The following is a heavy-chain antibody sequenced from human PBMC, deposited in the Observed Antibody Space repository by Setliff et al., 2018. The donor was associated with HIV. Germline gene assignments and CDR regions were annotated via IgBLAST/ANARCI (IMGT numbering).Heavy chain of an antibody. CDR2: IIPIFGTA. CDR1: GGTFSSYA. CDR3: ARGRSGPYFDY. J-gene: IGHJ4*02. V-gene: IGHV1-69*05. D-gene: IGHD3-10*01. Sequence: SVKVSCKASGGTFSSYAISWVRQAPGQGLEWMGGIIPIFGTANYAQKFQGRVTITTDESTSTAYMELRSLRSDDTAVYYCARGRSGPYFDYWGQGTLVTVSS.